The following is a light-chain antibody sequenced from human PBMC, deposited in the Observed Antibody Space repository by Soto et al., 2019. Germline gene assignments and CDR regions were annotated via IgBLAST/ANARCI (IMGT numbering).Light chain of an antibody. CDR3: QQSYSTIT. CDR1: QTINDW. J-gene: IGKJ5*01. Sequence: DVQRPLSPSTLSASVGDRVTITCRASQTINDWLAWYQLKPGKAPKLLIPDVSNLQSGVPSRFSGSGSGTDFTLTISSLQPEDFATYYCQQSYSTITFGQGTRLEIK. CDR2: DVS. V-gene: IGKV1-39*01.